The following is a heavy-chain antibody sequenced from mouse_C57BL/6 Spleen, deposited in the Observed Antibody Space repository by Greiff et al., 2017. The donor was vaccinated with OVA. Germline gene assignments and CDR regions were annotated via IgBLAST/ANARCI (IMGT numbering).Heavy chain of an antibody. CDR3: ARVGYYYGSSWYYFDY. CDR1: GFTFSDYY. Sequence: DVKLVESEGGLVQPGSSMKLSCTASGFTFSDYYMAWVRQVPEKGLEWVANINYDGSSTYYLDSLKSRFIISRDNAKNILYLQMSSLKSEDTATYYCARVGYYYGSSWYYFDYWGQGTTLTVSS. J-gene: IGHJ2*01. V-gene: IGHV5-16*01. D-gene: IGHD1-1*01. CDR2: INYDGSST.